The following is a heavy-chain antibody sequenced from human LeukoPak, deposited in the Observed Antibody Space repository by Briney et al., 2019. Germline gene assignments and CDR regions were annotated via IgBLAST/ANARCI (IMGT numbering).Heavy chain of an antibody. CDR3: ARGEIAAAVPTRFDP. Sequence: GESLKISCKGSGYSFTSYWIGRVRQMPGKGLEWMGIIYPGDSDTRYSPSFQGQVTISADKSISTAYLQWSSLKASDTAMYYCARGEIAAAVPTRFDPWGQGTLVTVSS. CDR2: IYPGDSDT. J-gene: IGHJ5*02. D-gene: IGHD6-13*01. CDR1: GYSFTSYW. V-gene: IGHV5-51*01.